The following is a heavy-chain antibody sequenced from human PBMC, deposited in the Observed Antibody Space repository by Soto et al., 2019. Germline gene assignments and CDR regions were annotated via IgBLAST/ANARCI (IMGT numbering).Heavy chain of an antibody. V-gene: IGHV4-59*08. J-gene: IGHJ3*02. CDR2: IYYSGST. CDR3: ATTYYDILTGYSDAFDI. D-gene: IGHD3-9*01. Sequence: SETLSLTCTVSGGSISSYYWSWIRQPPGKGLEWIGYIYYSGSTNYNPSLKSRVTISVDTSKNQFSLKLSSVTAADTAVYYCATTYYDILTGYSDAFDIWGQGTMVTVSS. CDR1: GGSISSYY.